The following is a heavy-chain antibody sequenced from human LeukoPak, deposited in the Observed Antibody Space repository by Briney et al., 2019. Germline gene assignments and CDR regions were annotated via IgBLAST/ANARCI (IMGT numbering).Heavy chain of an antibody. CDR1: GYTFTDFY. CDR3: ATSTKFGSTWGAFDI. CDR2: INPNSDDT. J-gene: IGHJ3*02. V-gene: IGHV1-2*02. D-gene: IGHD6-13*01. Sequence: ASVKVSCKASGYTFTDFYMHLLRQAPGQGLEWMGWINPNSDDTNYAQKFQGRVTMTRDTSISTAYMELSNLRSDDTAVYYCATSTKFGSTWGAFDIWGQGTMVTVSS.